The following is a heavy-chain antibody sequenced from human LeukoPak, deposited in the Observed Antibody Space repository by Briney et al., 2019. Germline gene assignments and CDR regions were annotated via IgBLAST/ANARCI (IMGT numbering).Heavy chain of an antibody. D-gene: IGHD3-22*01. V-gene: IGHV3-73*01. CDR2: IRGKGFSDPP. CDR1: GFTFSDSA. CDR3: ARDQLYHSSAQGAFDI. J-gene: IGHJ3*02. Sequence: PGGSLRLSCAASGFTFSDSAIHWVRQASGKGLEWVGRIRGKGFSDPPAYAASVKDRFTISRDDSESTAYLQMNSLRAEDTAVYYCARDQLYHSSAQGAFDIWGQGTMVTVSS.